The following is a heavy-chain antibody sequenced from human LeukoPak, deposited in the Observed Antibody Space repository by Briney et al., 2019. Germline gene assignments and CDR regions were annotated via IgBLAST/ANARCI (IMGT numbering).Heavy chain of an antibody. D-gene: IGHD3-22*01. V-gene: IGHV3-23*01. Sequence: PGGSLRLSCAASGFTFSSYAMSWVRQAPGKGLEWVSAISGSGGSTYYADSVKGRFTISRDNSKNTLYLQMNSLRAEDTAVYYCAKVMGWRISSSGYDYWGQGTLVTVSS. CDR2: ISGSGGST. CDR3: AKVMGWRISSSGYDY. CDR1: GFTFSSYA. J-gene: IGHJ4*02.